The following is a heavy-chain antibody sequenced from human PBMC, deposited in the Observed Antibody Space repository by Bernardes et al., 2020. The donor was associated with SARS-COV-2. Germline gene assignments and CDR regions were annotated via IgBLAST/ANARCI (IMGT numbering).Heavy chain of an antibody. CDR2: IYSGGST. V-gene: IGHV3-66*01. D-gene: IGHD6-19*01. CDR3: ARERAGTFYFDY. CDR1: GFTVSSNY. Sequence: GGSLRLSCAASGFTVSSNYMSWVRQAPGKGLEWVSVIYSGGSTYYADSVKGRFTISRDNSKNTLYLQMNSLRAEDTAVYYCARERAGTFYFDYWRQGTLVTVSP. J-gene: IGHJ4*02.